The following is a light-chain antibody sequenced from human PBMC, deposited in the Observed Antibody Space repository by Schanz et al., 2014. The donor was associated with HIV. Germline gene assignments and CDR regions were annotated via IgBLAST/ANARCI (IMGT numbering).Light chain of an antibody. CDR1: QSVLYNSNNKNY. CDR2: WAS. J-gene: IGKJ1*01. CDR3: QQYYSTPRT. Sequence: DIVMTQSPDSLAVSLGERATINCKSSQSVLYNSNNKNYLSWYQQKPGQPPKLLIYWASTRESGVPDRVSGSGSGTDFTLTISSLQAEDVAVYYCQQYYSTPRTFGQGTKVEIK. V-gene: IGKV4-1*01.